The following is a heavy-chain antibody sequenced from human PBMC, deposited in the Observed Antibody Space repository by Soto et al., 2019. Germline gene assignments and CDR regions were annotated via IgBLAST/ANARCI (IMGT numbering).Heavy chain of an antibody. V-gene: IGHV4-61*01. J-gene: IGHJ6*02. CDR3: ARVPGYYYGSGSYYKGSYYYYGMDV. Sequence: QVQLQESGPGQVKPSETLSLTCTVSGGSVSSGSYYWSWIRQPPGKGLEWIGYIYYSGSTNYNPSLKSRVTISVDTAKIQFSLKLSSVTAADTAVYYCARVPGYYYGSGSYYKGSYYYYGMDVWGQGTTVTVSS. D-gene: IGHD3-10*01. CDR1: GGSVSSGSYY. CDR2: IYYSGST.